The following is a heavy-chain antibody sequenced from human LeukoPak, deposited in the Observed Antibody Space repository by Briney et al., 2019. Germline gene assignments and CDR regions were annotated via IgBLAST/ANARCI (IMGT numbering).Heavy chain of an antibody. D-gene: IGHD6-13*01. Sequence: SETLSLTCTVSGGSISSYYWSWIRQPPGKGLEWIGYIYYSGSTNYNPSLKSRVTISVDTSKNQFSLRLRSVTAADTAVYYCARVTGYMVKDYFDSWGQGTLVTVSS. CDR3: ARVTGYMVKDYFDS. V-gene: IGHV4-59*01. CDR1: GGSISSYY. J-gene: IGHJ4*02. CDR2: IYYSGST.